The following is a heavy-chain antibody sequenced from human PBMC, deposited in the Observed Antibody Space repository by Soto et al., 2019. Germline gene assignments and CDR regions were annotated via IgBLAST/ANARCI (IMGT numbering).Heavy chain of an antibody. V-gene: IGHV1-69*13. CDR3: GMDIVAVPADIRWFEP. Sequence: SVKVSSKASGRTFSSYAISWVRQAPGHGLEWMGGIIPIFGTANYAQEFQGRVTITADESTSTAYMDLSSLRSEDTAVYYCGMDIVAVPADIRWFEPWGQGTLVTVCS. CDR2: IIPIFGTA. CDR1: GRTFSSYA. D-gene: IGHD2-2*02. J-gene: IGHJ5*02.